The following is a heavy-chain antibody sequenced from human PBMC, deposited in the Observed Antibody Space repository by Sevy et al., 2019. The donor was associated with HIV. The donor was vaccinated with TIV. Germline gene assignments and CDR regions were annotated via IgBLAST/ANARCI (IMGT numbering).Heavy chain of an antibody. V-gene: IGHV3-23*01. D-gene: IGHD3-3*01. CDR1: GFTFNNHA. CDR3: AKDHYTAVPIFGVVPPGYYGLDV. CDR2: ISGGGDK. J-gene: IGHJ6*02. Sequence: GGSLRLSCTTSGFTFNNHAMTWVRQAPGQGLEWVSTISGGGDKNYADSVKDRFTSSRGNSKNTQFLQMNSLRPEDTALDYCAKDHYTAVPIFGVVPPGYYGLDVWGQGTTVTVSS.